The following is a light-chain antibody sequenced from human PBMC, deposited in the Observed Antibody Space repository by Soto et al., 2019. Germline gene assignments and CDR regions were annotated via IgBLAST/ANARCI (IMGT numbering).Light chain of an antibody. CDR1: SSNIGSNT. Sequence: QSVLTQPPSASGTPGQRVTISCSGSSSNIGSNTVNWYQQLPGTAPKLLIYCHNKRPSGVPDRFSGSKSGNSASLAISGLQAEDEADYYCAAWDDSLNGSWVFGGGTKLTVL. CDR2: CHN. V-gene: IGLV1-44*01. J-gene: IGLJ3*02. CDR3: AAWDDSLNGSWV.